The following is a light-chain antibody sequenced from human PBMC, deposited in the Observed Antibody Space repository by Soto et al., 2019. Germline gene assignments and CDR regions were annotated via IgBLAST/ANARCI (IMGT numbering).Light chain of an antibody. CDR2: LDSDGSH. CDR1: SGHSSYA. Sequence: QPVLTQSPSASASLGASVKLTCTLSSGHSSYAIAWHQQQPEKGPRYLMKLDSDGSHTKGDAIPDRFSGSSSVAERYLTISSLQSEDEADYYCQTWGTGIQVVFGGGTKLTVL. J-gene: IGLJ2*01. CDR3: QTWGTGIQVV. V-gene: IGLV4-69*01.